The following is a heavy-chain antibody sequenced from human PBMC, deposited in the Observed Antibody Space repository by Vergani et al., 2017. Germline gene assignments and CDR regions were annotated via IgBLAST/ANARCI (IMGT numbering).Heavy chain of an antibody. Sequence: QVQLVQSGAEVKKPGASVKVSCKASGYTFTSYDINWVRQATGQGLEWMGWMNPNSGNTGYAQKFQGRVTMTRNTSISTAYMERSSLRSEDTAVYYCARAKTGGKKLERPWFDPWGQGTLVTVSS. CDR3: ARAKTGGKKLERPWFDP. CDR2: MNPNSGNT. D-gene: IGHD1-1*01. J-gene: IGHJ5*02. CDR1: GYTFTSYD. V-gene: IGHV1-8*01.